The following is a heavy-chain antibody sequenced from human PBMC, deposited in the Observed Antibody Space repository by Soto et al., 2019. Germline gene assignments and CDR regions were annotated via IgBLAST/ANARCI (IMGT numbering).Heavy chain of an antibody. CDR2: ISSSSSTI. CDR3: ASEPQTGGGGYFEL. Sequence: EVQLVESGGGLVQPGGSLRLSCAASGFTFSSCGMNWVRQAPGKGLEWVSYISSSSSTIYYADSVKGRFTISRDNAKNPLYLQMNSLRAEDTAVYYWASEPQTGGGGYFELWGRGTLVTVSS. V-gene: IGHV3-48*01. CDR1: GFTFSSCG. D-gene: IGHD3-10*01. J-gene: IGHJ2*01.